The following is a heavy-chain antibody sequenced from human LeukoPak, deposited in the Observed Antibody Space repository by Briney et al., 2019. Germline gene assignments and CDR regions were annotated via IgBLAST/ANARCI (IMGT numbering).Heavy chain of an antibody. CDR1: GFTFSSYA. D-gene: IGHD2-21*01. CDR2: ISYDGSNK. J-gene: IGHJ4*02. CDR3: ARGSGRQIV. Sequence: PGRSLRLSCAASGFTFSSYAMHWVRQAPGKGPEWVAVISYDGSNKYYADSVKGRFTISRDNSKNTLYLQMNSLRAEDTAVYYCARGSGRQIVWGQGTLVTVSS. V-gene: IGHV3-30-3*01.